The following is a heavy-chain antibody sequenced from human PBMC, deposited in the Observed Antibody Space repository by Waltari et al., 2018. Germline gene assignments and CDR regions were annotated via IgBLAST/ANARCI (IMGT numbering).Heavy chain of an antibody. J-gene: IGHJ4*02. Sequence: QVQLQESGPGLVKPSETLSLTCTVSGGSISSYYWSWIRQPPGKGLEWIGYIYTSGSTNYNPSLKSRVTISVDTSKNQFSLKLSSVTAADTAVYYCAGDSSGYYYYFDYWGQGTLVTVSS. V-gene: IGHV4-4*09. CDR2: IYTSGST. CDR1: GGSISSYY. CDR3: AGDSSGYYYYFDY. D-gene: IGHD3-22*01.